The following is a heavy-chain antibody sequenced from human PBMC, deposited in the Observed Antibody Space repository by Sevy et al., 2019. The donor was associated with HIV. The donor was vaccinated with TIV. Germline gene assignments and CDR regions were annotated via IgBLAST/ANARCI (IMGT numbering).Heavy chain of an antibody. D-gene: IGHD6-19*01. CDR1: GFTFSSYW. CDR2: IKQDGSEK. J-gene: IGHJ3*02. Sequence: GGSLRLSCAASGFTFSSYWMSWVRQAPGKGLEWVANIKQDGSEKYYVDSVKGRFTISRDNAKNSLYLQMNSLRAEDTAVYYCARDPGSDWYYDAFDIWGQGTMVTVSS. V-gene: IGHV3-7*01. CDR3: ARDPGSDWYYDAFDI.